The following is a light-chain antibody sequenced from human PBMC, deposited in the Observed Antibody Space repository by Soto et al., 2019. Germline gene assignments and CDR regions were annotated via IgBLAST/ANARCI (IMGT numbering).Light chain of an antibody. Sequence: EVVLTQSPGTLSLSPGERATLSCRASQTVSSSYLAWYQQKPGQAPRLLIFGASSRATGIPERFSGSGSGXXXXXXXXXXXXEXXXVYYCQQYXRPPWTFGQGTKVEIK. V-gene: IGKV3-20*01. CDR2: GAS. CDR3: QQYXRPPWT. J-gene: IGKJ1*01. CDR1: QTVSSSY.